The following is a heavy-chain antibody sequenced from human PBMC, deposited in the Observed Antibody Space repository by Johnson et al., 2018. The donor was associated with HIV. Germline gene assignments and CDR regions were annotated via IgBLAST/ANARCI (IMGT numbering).Heavy chain of an antibody. V-gene: IGHV3-30*04. D-gene: IGHD3-22*01. Sequence: QVQLVESGGGVVQPGRSLRLSCAASEFTFNTYAMHWVHQAPGKGLEWVAVISYDGSNKYYADSVKGRFTISRDNSKNTLYLQMNSLRTEDTAVYYCARGRWLRDAFDIWGQGTMVTVSS. CDR1: EFTFNTYA. J-gene: IGHJ3*02. CDR3: ARGRWLRDAFDI. CDR2: ISYDGSNK.